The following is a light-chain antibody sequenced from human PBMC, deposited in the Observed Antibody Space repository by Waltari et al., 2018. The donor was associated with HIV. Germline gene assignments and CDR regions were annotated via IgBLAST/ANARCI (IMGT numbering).Light chain of an antibody. CDR1: QSVSDNF. Sequence: VLTQSPGTLSLSPVDRAILSCRARQSVSDNFLGWYQQRPGQAPRLLVHGASRRATGTPARFSCGGSGTDFTLIISRLQPEDFAVYYCQQCATSPWTFGQGTTV. V-gene: IGKV3-20*01. J-gene: IGKJ1*01. CDR2: GAS. CDR3: QQCATSPWT.